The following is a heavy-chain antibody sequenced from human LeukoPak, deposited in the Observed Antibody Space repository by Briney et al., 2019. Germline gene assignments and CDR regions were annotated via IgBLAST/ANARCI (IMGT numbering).Heavy chain of an antibody. Sequence: LGGSLRLSCAASGFTFSSYWMSWVRQAPGKGLEWVANIKQDGSEKYYVDSVKGRFTISRDNAKNSLYLQMNSLRAEDTAVYYCARDYYGSGSYYYYYYMDVWGKGTTVTVSS. CDR2: IKQDGSEK. CDR3: ARDYYGSGSYYYYYYMDV. D-gene: IGHD3-10*01. CDR1: GFTFSSYW. J-gene: IGHJ6*03. V-gene: IGHV3-7*01.